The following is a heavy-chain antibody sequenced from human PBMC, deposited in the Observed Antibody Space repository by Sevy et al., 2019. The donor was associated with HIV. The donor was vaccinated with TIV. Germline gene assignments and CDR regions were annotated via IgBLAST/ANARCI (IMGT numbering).Heavy chain of an antibody. CDR3: ARESIAVAGIGYYFDS. CDR2: IGGSGRYT. Sequence: GGSLRLSCAPSGFTFSTYAMNWVRQAPGKGLEWVSSIGGSGRYTYYADSVEGRFTISRDNSKTTLYLQMNSLRAEDTAVYYCARESIAVAGIGYYFDSWGQGTLVTVSS. J-gene: IGHJ4*02. CDR1: GFTFSTYA. V-gene: IGHV3-23*01. D-gene: IGHD6-19*01.